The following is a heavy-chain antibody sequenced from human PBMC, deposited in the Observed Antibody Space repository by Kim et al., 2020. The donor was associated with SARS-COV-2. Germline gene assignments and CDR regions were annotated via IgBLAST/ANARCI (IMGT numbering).Heavy chain of an antibody. J-gene: IGHJ4*02. Sequence: ASVKVSCKASGYTFTGYYIHWVRQAPGQGLEWMGWINPNSGGTNYAQKFQGRVTMTRDTSISTVYMELSRLRSDDTAVYYCARDPGITVAGTWFDYWGQGTLVTVSS. CDR2: INPNSGGT. CDR1: GYTFTGYY. D-gene: IGHD6-19*01. CDR3: ARDPGITVAGTWFDY. V-gene: IGHV1-2*02.